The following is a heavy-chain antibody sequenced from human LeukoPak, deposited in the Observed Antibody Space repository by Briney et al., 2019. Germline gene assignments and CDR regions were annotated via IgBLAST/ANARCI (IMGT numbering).Heavy chain of an antibody. CDR1: GGSFSGYY. CDR3: ARRKQWLVPETD. CDR2: IYYSGST. J-gene: IGHJ4*02. D-gene: IGHD6-19*01. Sequence: SETLSLTCAVYGGSFSGYYWSWIRQPPGKGLEWIGYIYYSGSTNYNPSLKSRVTISVDTSKNQFSLKLSSVTAADTAVYYCARRKQWLVPETDWGQGTLVTVSS. V-gene: IGHV4-59*08.